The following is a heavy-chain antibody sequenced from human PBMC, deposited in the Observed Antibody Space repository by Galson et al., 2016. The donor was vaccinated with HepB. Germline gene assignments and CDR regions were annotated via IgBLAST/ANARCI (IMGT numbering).Heavy chain of an antibody. J-gene: IGHJ6*02. CDR3: ARDGGQQLVRWERLRKVYYYYPMDV. CDR2: ISSSGDTI. D-gene: IGHD6-13*01. V-gene: IGHV3-11*04. Sequence: SLRLSCAASRFTFSDYYMSWIRQAPGKGLEFVSYISSSGDTIYYADSVKGRFTISRDNTKNSLYLQMNSLRAEDTAVYYCARDGGQQLVRWERLRKVYYYYPMDVWGQGTTVTVSS. CDR1: RFTFSDYY.